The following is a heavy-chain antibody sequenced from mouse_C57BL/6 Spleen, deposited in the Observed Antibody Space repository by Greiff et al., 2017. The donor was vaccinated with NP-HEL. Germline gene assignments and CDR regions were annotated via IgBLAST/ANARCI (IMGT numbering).Heavy chain of an antibody. Sequence: QVHVKQSGAELVKPGASVKLSCKASGYTFTSYWMQWVKQRPGQGLEWIGEIDPSDSYTNYNQKFKGKATLTVDTSSSTAYMQLSSLTSEDSAVYYCALYDYDGGFAYWGQGTLVTVSA. CDR2: IDPSDSYT. V-gene: IGHV1-50*01. D-gene: IGHD2-4*01. CDR3: ALYDYDGGFAY. CDR1: GYTFTSYW. J-gene: IGHJ3*01.